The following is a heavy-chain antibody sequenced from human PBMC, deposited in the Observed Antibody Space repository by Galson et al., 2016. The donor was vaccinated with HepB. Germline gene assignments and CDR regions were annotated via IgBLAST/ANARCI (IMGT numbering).Heavy chain of an antibody. CDR3: ARDVGYETLDC. D-gene: IGHD2-2*01. CDR2: INRDGSEK. J-gene: IGHJ4*02. V-gene: IGHV3-7*01. CDR1: GFSLSTYW. Sequence: SLRLSCAGSGFSLSTYWKVWVRQAPGKGLEWVANINRDGSEKYSVEGRFSISRDNAKNSLYLQMDSLRAEDTAVYYCARDVGYETLDCWGQGTLVTVSA.